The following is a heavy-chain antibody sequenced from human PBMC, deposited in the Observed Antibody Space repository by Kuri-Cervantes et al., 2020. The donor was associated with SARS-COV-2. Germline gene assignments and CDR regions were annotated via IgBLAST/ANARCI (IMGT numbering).Heavy chain of an antibody. D-gene: IGHD6-19*01. J-gene: IGHJ6*02. CDR3: ARDGLQESSGWYGYYYGMDV. CDR2: ISSSSSYI. V-gene: IGHV3-21*05. Sequence: GGSLRLSCAASGFTFSSYSMNWVRQAPGKGLEWVSYISSSSSYIYYADSVKGRFTISRDNAKNSLYLQMNSLRAEDTAVYYCARDGLQESSGWYGYYYGMDVWGQGTTVTVSS. CDR1: GFTFSSYS.